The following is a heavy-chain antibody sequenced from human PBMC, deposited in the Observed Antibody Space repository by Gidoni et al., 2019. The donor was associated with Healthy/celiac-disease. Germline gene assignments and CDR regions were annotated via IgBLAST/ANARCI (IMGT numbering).Heavy chain of an antibody. Sequence: EVQLVECGGGLVKPGGSLRLSCAASVFTFSSYSMNWVRQAPGKVLEWVSSISSSSSYIYYADSGKGRFTISRDNAKNSLYLQMNSLRAEDTAVYYCARNSGSYYWGPYGMDVWGQGTTVTVAS. CDR1: VFTFSSYS. CDR3: ARNSGSYYWGPYGMDV. J-gene: IGHJ6*02. CDR2: ISSSSSYI. D-gene: IGHD1-26*01. V-gene: IGHV3-21*01.